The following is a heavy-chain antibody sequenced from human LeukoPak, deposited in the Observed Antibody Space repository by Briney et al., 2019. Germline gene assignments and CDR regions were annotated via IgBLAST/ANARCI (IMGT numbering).Heavy chain of an antibody. D-gene: IGHD3-22*01. J-gene: IGHJ4*02. V-gene: IGHV3-7*01. Sequence: PGGSLRLSCVHSGVTFSNYWISWVRQAPGKGLEWVANIKQDGSEKYYVDSVKSRFTISRDNAKNSVFLQMKSLRAEDTALYYCASLPYYYDSSGYPTFDYWGQGTLVTVSS. CDR3: ASLPYYYDSSGYPTFDY. CDR1: GVTFSNYW. CDR2: IKQDGSEK.